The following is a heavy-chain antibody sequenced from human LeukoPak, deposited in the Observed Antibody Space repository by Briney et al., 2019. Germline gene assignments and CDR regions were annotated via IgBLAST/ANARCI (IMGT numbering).Heavy chain of an antibody. Sequence: GGSLRLSCAASGFTFSSYEMNWVRQAPGKGLEWVSYISSSGSTIYYADSVKGRFTISRDNAKTSLYLQMNSLRAEDTAVYYCAREGGEWELLRTFDYWGQGTLVTVSS. CDR1: GFTFSSYE. J-gene: IGHJ4*02. CDR3: AREGGEWELLRTFDY. V-gene: IGHV3-48*03. D-gene: IGHD1-26*01. CDR2: ISSSGSTI.